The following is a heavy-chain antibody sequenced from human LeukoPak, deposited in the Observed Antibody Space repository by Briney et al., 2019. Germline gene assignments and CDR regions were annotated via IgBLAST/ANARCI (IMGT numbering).Heavy chain of an antibody. CDR3: ARNLGGKLLWSPLYYYGMDV. CDR2: IIPILGIA. D-gene: IGHD3-10*01. CDR1: GYTFTGYY. Sequence: ASVKVSCKASGYTFTGYYMHWVRQAPGQGLEWMGRIIPILGIANYAQKFQGRVTITADKSTSTAYMELSSLGSEDTAVYYCARNLGGKLLWSPLYYYGMDVWGQGTTVTVSS. V-gene: IGHV1-69*02. J-gene: IGHJ6*02.